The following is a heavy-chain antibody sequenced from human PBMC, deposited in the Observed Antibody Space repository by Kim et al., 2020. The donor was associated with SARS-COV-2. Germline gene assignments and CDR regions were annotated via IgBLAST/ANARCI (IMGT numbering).Heavy chain of an antibody. D-gene: IGHD3-10*01. CDR2: ISPHNGKT. CDR1: GYTFANFG. Sequence: ASVKVSCKASGYTFANFGVSWLRQAPGQGPEWMGWISPHNGKTIYSEKFQGRVTLTTDTSTSTAYMELGSLGPNDTAVFYCARDNYGKSDLNYYYHGMDVWGQGTTVTVSS. CDR3: ARDNYGKSDLNYYYHGMDV. J-gene: IGHJ6*02. V-gene: IGHV1-18*01.